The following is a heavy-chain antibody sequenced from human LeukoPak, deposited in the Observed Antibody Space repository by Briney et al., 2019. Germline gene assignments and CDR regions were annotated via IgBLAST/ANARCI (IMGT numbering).Heavy chain of an antibody. CDR2: INPNRGGT. D-gene: IGHD2-2*01. CDR1: GYTFTGYY. V-gene: IGHV1-2*02. CDR3: ARIYRSSTSCYYFDY. J-gene: IGHJ4*02. Sequence: ASVKVSCKASGYTFTGYYIHWVRQAPGQGLEWMGWINPNRGGTNYAQKFQGRVTMTRDTSISIVYMELSRLRSDDTAMYYCARIYRSSTSCYYFDYWGQGTLVTVSS.